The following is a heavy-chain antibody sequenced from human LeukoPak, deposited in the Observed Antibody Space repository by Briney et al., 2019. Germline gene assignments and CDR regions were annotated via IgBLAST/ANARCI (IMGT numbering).Heavy chain of an antibody. CDR1: GFTFSSYA. J-gene: IGHJ4*02. CDR3: AKDGSGSYYIFDY. Sequence: GGSLRLSCAASGFTFSSYAMSWVRQAPGKGLEWVSAICGSGGSTHYADSVKGRFTISRDNSKNTLYLQMNSLRAEDTAVYYCAKDGSGSYYIFDYWGQGTLVTVSS. CDR2: ICGSGGST. D-gene: IGHD1-26*01. V-gene: IGHV3-23*01.